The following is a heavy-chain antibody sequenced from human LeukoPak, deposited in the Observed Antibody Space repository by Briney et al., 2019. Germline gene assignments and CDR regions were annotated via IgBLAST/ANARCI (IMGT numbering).Heavy chain of an antibody. CDR2: ISGSGGST. CDR1: GFTFSSYA. Sequence: GGSLRLSCAASGFTFSSYAMSWVRQAPGKGLEWVSAISGSGGSTYYADSVKGRFTISRDNSKNTLYLQMNSLRAEDTAVYYCAKDHRTWSRTADFWSGYRPPNPSKYGMDVWGQGTTVTVSS. CDR3: AKDHRTWSRTADFWSGYRPPNPSKYGMDV. D-gene: IGHD3-3*01. V-gene: IGHV3-23*01. J-gene: IGHJ6*02.